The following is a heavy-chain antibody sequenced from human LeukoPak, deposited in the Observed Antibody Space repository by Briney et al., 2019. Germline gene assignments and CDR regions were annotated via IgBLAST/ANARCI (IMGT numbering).Heavy chain of an antibody. V-gene: IGHV3-7*01. Sequence: PGGSLRLSCAASGFTFSSYWMRWVRQAPGKGLEWVANIKQDGSDKYYVESVRGRFTISRDNAKNSLYLQMNSLRAEDTAVYYCARVSTVRGVTAHYHYYGMDVWGQGTTVTVSS. CDR3: ARVSTVRGVTAHYHYYGMDV. D-gene: IGHD3-10*01. CDR2: IKQDGSDK. J-gene: IGHJ6*02. CDR1: GFTFSSYW.